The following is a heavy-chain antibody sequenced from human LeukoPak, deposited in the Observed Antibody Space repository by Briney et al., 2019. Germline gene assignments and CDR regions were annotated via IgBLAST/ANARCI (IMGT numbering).Heavy chain of an antibody. CDR1: GFTFSSYE. Sequence: GGSLRLSCAASGFTFSSYEMNWVRQAPGKGLEWVPYISSSGSTIYYADSVKGRFTISRDNAKNSLYLQMNSLRAEDTAVYYCAELGITMIGGVWGKGTTVTVSS. V-gene: IGHV3-48*03. CDR3: AELGITMIGGV. J-gene: IGHJ6*04. CDR2: ISSSGSTI. D-gene: IGHD3-10*02.